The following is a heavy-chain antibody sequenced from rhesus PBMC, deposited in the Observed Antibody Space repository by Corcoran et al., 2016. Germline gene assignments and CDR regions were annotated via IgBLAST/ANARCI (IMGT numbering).Heavy chain of an antibody. CDR3: VKLGQGAYWYFDL. CDR1: GFIFSDSG. D-gene: IGHD5-24*01. J-gene: IGHJ2*01. CDR2: ITYTGSGT. V-gene: IGHV3S5*01. Sequence: EVQLVETGGGLVQPGGSLRLSCAASGFIFSDSGMTWVRQAPGKGQEWVSGITYTGSGTYYTDAVKGRFTISRENSKNTLSLQMNSLKPEDTAVYYCVKLGQGAYWYFDLWGPGTPITISS.